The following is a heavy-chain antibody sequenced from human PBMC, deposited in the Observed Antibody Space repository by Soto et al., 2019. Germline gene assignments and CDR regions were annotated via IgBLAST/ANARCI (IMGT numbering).Heavy chain of an antibody. CDR3: AIDHHVYYESRGDYYP. V-gene: IGHV1-18*01. J-gene: IGHJ5*02. Sequence: ASVKVSCKASGYTFTSYGISWVRQAPGQGLEWMGWISAYNGNTNYAQKLQGRVTMTTDTSTSTAYMELRSLRSDDTAVYYCAIDHHVYYESRGDYYPWSQGTLVTVSS. CDR1: GYTFTSYG. CDR2: ISAYNGNT. D-gene: IGHD3-22*01.